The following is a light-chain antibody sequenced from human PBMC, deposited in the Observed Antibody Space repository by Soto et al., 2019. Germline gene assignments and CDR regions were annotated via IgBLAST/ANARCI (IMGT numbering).Light chain of an antibody. V-gene: IGKV1-33*01. CDR2: DAS. CDR3: QQYDDLPVT. J-gene: IGKJ5*01. Sequence: DIQMTQSPSSLCASVGDRVTISGQASQDISKFLNWYQQEPGKAPKVLIYDASKLQTGVPSRFSGSRSGTHCTLTINRLQPEDRCTYYCQQYDDLPVTFGQGTRLEI. CDR1: QDISKF.